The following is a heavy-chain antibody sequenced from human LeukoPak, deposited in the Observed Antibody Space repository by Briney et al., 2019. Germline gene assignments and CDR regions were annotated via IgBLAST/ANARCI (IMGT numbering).Heavy chain of an antibody. CDR3: ARRRGGFGEGEFDY. V-gene: IGHV4-4*08. D-gene: IGHD3-10*01. Sequence: PSETLSLTCTVSGVSISGFYWNWIRRPPRKGLEWVGYSHTGGSISSNPSLNSRVAFSMDTSKNQVSLRLNSVTATDTAVYYCARRRGGFGEGEFDYWGQGIPVTVST. CDR1: GVSISGFY. J-gene: IGHJ4*02. CDR2: SHTGGSI.